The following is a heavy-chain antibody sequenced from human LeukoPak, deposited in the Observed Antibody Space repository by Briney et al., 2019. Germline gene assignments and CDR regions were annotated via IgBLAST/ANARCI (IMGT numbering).Heavy chain of an antibody. V-gene: IGHV4-34*01. CDR3: ARAYSSGWFQAGY. J-gene: IGHJ4*02. CDR1: GGSFSGYY. Sequence: SETLSLTCAVYGGSFSGYYWSWIRQPPGKGLEWIGEINHSGSTNYNPSLKSRVTISVDTSKNQFSLKLSSVTAADTAIYYCARAYSSGWFQAGYWGQGTLVTVSS. D-gene: IGHD6-19*01. CDR2: INHSGST.